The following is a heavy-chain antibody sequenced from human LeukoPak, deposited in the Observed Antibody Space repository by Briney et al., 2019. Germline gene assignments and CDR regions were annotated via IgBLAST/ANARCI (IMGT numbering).Heavy chain of an antibody. CDR2: IYPGDSDT. D-gene: IGHD3-10*01. CDR3: ARLGYYSGTPVEFDY. Sequence: GESLKSSCKGSGYSFTSYWIGWVRQMPGKGLEWIGIIYPGDSDTRYSPSFQGQVTISADKSISNASLQWSNLKASDTAMYYCARLGYYSGTPVEFDYWGQGTLVTVSS. J-gene: IGHJ4*02. V-gene: IGHV5-51*01. CDR1: GYSFTSYW.